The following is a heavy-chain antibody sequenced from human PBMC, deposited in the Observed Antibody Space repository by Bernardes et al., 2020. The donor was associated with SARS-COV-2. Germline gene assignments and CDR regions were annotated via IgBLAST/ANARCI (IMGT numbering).Heavy chain of an antibody. CDR2: IYHSGST. Sequence: SETLSLTCAVSGGSISSSNWWSWVRQPPGKGLEWIGEIYHSGSTNYNPSLKSRVTISVDKSKNQFSLKLSSVTAADTAVYYCARARWFGELPYYYYGMDVWGQGTTVTVSS. CDR3: ARARWFGELPYYYYGMDV. CDR1: GGSISSSNW. V-gene: IGHV4-4*02. J-gene: IGHJ6*02. D-gene: IGHD3-10*01.